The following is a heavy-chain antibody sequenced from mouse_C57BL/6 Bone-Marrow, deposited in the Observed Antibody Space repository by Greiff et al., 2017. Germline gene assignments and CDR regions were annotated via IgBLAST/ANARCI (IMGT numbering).Heavy chain of an antibody. CDR1: GYTFTSYW. Sequence: QVQLQQSGAELVKPGASVKMSCKASGYTFTSYWITWVKQRPGQGLEWIGDIYPGSGSTNYNEKFKSKATLTVDTSSSTAYMQLSRLTSEDSAVYYCASGGVLYDRDAIDYWGQGTSVTVSS. D-gene: IGHD2-12*01. V-gene: IGHV1-55*01. CDR3: ASGGVLYDRDAIDY. CDR2: IYPGSGST. J-gene: IGHJ4*01.